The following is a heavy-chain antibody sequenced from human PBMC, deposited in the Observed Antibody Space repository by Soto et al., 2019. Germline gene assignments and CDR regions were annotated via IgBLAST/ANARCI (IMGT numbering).Heavy chain of an antibody. CDR2: IVVGSGNT. CDR1: GFTFTSSA. J-gene: IGHJ4*02. Sequence: SVKVSCKASGFTFTSSAVQWVRQARGQRLEWIGWIVVGSGNTNYAQKFQERVTITRDMSTSTAYMELSSLRSEDTAVYYCAADAPAGSSGYYLQFDYWGQGTLVTVS. V-gene: IGHV1-58*01. CDR3: AADAPAGSSGYYLQFDY. D-gene: IGHD3-22*01.